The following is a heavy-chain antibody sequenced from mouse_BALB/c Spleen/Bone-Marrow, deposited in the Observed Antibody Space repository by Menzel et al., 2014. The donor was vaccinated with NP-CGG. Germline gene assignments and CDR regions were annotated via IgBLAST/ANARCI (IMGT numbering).Heavy chain of an antibody. J-gene: IGHJ3*01. Sequence: VQLQQSGAELVKPRASVKLSCTASGFNIKDTYMHWVKQTPEQGLEWIGRIDPANGNTKYDPKFQGKATITADTPSNTAYLQRSSLTSEDTAVYYCASYYDGSAWFAYWGQGTLVTVSA. V-gene: IGHV14-3*02. CDR2: IDPANGNT. CDR3: ASYYDGSAWFAY. CDR1: GFNIKDTY. D-gene: IGHD1-1*01.